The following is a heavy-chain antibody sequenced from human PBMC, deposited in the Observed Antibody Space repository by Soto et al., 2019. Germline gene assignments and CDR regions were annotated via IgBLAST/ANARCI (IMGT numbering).Heavy chain of an antibody. Sequence: SETLSLTCTVSGGPISSSSYHWDWVRQPPGKGLEWIGSIYYSGSTYYNPSLKSRATISVGTSKNQFSLKLRSATAADTAVYYCARQRFATTPFDYWGQGALVTVSS. CDR1: GGPISSSSYH. CDR2: IYYSGST. CDR3: ARQRFATTPFDY. D-gene: IGHD1-1*01. J-gene: IGHJ4*02. V-gene: IGHV4-39*01.